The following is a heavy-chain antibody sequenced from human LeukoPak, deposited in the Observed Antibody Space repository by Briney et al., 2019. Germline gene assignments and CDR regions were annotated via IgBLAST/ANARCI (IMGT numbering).Heavy chain of an antibody. D-gene: IGHD6-13*01. CDR2: IYYSGST. J-gene: IGHJ4*02. Sequence: SETLSFTCTVSGGSISSYYWSWIRQPPGKGLEWIGYIYYSGSTNYNPSLKSRVTISVDTSKNQFSLKPSSVTAADTAVYYCARHSVRQQPYFDYWGQGTLVTVSS. V-gene: IGHV4-59*08. CDR1: GGSISSYY. CDR3: ARHSVRQQPYFDY.